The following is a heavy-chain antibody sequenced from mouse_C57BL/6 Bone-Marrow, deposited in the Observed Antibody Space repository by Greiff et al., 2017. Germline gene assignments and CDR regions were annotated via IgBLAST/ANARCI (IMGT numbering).Heavy chain of an antibody. J-gene: IGHJ1*03. CDR1: GYTFTSYW. D-gene: IGHD2-5*01. Sequence: VQLQQPGAELVKPGASVKMSCKASGYTFTSYWITWVKQRPGQGLEWIGDIYPGSGSTNYNEKFKSKATLTVDTSSSTAYMQRSSLTSEDSAVYYCARPYYSNYWYFDFWGTGTTVTVSS. CDR2: IYPGSGST. V-gene: IGHV1-55*01. CDR3: ARPYYSNYWYFDF.